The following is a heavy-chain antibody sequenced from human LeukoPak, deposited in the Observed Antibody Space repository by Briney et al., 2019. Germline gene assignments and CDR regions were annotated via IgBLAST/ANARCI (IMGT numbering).Heavy chain of an antibody. Sequence: NPGGSPRLSCATSGFTFSNAWMNWVRQAPGKGLEWVGRIRSNSDGGTIDYAAPVKGRFTLSRDDSKTTLYLQMNSLQTEDTAVYYCATDFYDSTWGQGTLVTVSS. J-gene: IGHJ5*02. CDR1: GFTFSNAW. CDR2: IRSNSDGGTI. D-gene: IGHD3-22*01. CDR3: ATDFYDST. V-gene: IGHV3-15*07.